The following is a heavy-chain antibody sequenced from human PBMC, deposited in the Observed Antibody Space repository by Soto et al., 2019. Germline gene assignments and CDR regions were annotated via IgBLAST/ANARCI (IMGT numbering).Heavy chain of an antibody. Sequence: ASVKVSCKASGYTFTGYYMHWVRQAPGQGLEWMGWINPNSGGTNYAQKFQGRVTMTRDTSISTAYMELSRLRSDDTAVYYCARDLEGSGSYFRAQYYYGMDVWGQGTTVTVSS. CDR2: INPNSGGT. D-gene: IGHD3-10*01. J-gene: IGHJ6*02. CDR3: ARDLEGSGSYFRAQYYYGMDV. CDR1: GYTFTGYY. V-gene: IGHV1-2*02.